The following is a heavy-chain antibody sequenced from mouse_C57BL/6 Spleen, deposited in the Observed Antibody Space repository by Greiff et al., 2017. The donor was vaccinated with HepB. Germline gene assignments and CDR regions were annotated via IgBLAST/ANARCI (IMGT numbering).Heavy chain of an antibody. CDR2: INPSSGYT. Sequence: QVQLKQSGAELARPGASVKMSCKASGYTFTSYTMHWVKQRPGQGLEWIGYINPSSGYTKYNQKFKDKATLTADKSSSTAYMQLSSLTSEDSAVYYCARGGLRDYYAMDYWGQGTSVTVSS. D-gene: IGHD3-1*01. CDR1: GYTFTSYT. J-gene: IGHJ4*01. CDR3: ARGGLRDYYAMDY. V-gene: IGHV1-4*01.